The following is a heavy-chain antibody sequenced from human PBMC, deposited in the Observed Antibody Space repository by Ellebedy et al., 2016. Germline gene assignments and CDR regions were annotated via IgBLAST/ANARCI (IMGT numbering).Heavy chain of an antibody. V-gene: IGHV1-46*01. J-gene: IGHJ6*02. Sequence: ASVKVSXXASGYTFTSYYMHWVRQAPGQGLEWMGIINPSGGSTSYAQKFQGRVTMTRDTSTSTVYMELSSLRSEDTAVYYCARDSMVRGVTDYYYGMDVWGQGTTVTVSS. D-gene: IGHD3-10*01. CDR1: GYTFTSYY. CDR3: ARDSMVRGVTDYYYGMDV. CDR2: INPSGGST.